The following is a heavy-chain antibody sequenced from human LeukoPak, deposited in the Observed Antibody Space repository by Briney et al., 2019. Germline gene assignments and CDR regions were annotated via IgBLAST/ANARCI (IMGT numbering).Heavy chain of an antibody. Sequence: GGSQRLSCAASAFSLNAYNMNWVRQAPGKGLEWVSSISYTGTYIYYADSVKGRFTISRDNAQNSLYLQMNSLRAEDTAVYYCAKLLWFGELLHFDYWGQGTLVTVSS. D-gene: IGHD3-10*01. J-gene: IGHJ4*02. CDR3: AKLLWFGELLHFDY. CDR1: AFSLNAYN. V-gene: IGHV3-21*04. CDR2: ISYTGTYI.